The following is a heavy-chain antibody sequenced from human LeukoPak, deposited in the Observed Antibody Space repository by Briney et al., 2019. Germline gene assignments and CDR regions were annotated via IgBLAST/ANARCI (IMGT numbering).Heavy chain of an antibody. V-gene: IGHV4-59*08. D-gene: IGHD1-26*01. CDR2: VYDSGTT. Sequence: PSEALSLTCSVSGGSISTYYWSWIRQTPGKGLEWIGYVYDSGTTNYNPSLKGRVTISSDTSKNQFSLNLRSMNAADTAIYYCARHGGSLGYFDYWGQGTLVTVSS. CDR3: ARHGGSLGYFDY. J-gene: IGHJ4*02. CDR1: GGSISTYY.